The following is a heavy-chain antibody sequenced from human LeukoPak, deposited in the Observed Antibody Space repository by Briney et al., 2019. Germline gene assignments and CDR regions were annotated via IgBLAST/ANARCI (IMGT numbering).Heavy chain of an antibody. CDR1: GGSIMRYY. V-gene: IGHV4-59*08. Sequence: SETLSLTCTVSGGSIMRYYWSWIRQPPGKGLEWIGYILYSGTTNSNPSLKSRVTISVDTSKNQISLKLSSVTAADTAVYYCARMGGYSGYATHWGQGTLVTVSS. J-gene: IGHJ4*02. D-gene: IGHD5-12*01. CDR2: ILYSGTT. CDR3: ARMGGYSGYATH.